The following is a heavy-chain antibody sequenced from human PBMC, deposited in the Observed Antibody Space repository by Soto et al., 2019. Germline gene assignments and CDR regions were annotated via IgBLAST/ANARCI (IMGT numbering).Heavy chain of an antibody. Sequence: SETLSLTCTVSGGSISSGDYYWSWIRQPPGKGLEWIGYIYYSGSTFYNPSLKSRVIMSVDTSKNQFSLKLSSVTAADTAVYYCARHTISTSDFDYWGQGTLVTVAS. CDR1: GGSISSGDYY. D-gene: IGHD2-2*01. V-gene: IGHV4-30-4*01. J-gene: IGHJ4*02. CDR2: IYYSGST. CDR3: ARHTISTSDFDY.